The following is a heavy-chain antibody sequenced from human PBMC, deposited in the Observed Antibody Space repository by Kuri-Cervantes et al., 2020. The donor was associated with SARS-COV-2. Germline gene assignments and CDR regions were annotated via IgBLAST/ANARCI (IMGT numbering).Heavy chain of an antibody. CDR3: VKDRSGSGSYYYYFDY. D-gene: IGHD3-10*01. V-gene: IGHV3-30*14. Sequence: GGSLRLSCAASGFTFSSCAMHWVRLAPGKGLEWVAFISYDGSSEYYADSVKGRFTISRDNSKNTLYLQMSSLRAEDTAVYYCVKDRSGSGSYYYYFDYWGQGTLVTVSS. CDR1: GFTFSSCA. CDR2: ISYDGSSE. J-gene: IGHJ4*02.